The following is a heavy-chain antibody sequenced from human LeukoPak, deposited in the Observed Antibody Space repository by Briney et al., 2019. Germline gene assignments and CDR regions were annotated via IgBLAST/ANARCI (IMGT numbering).Heavy chain of an antibody. CDR1: GGSISSSRYY. CDR2: IYYSGST. Sequence: SETLSLTCTVSGGSISSSRYYWGWIRQPPGKGLEWIGSIYYSGSTYYNPSLKSRVTISVDTSKNQFSMKLSSVTAADTAVYCWARRPEYYYGSGSYSEYYFDYWGQGTLVTVSS. J-gene: IGHJ4*02. CDR3: ARRPEYYYGSGSYSEYYFDY. V-gene: IGHV4-39*01. D-gene: IGHD3-10*01.